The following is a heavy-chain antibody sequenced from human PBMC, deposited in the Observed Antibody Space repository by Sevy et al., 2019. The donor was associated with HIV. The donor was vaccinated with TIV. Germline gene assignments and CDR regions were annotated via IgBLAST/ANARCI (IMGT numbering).Heavy chain of an antibody. J-gene: IGHJ4*02. D-gene: IGHD2-2*01. Sequence: GESLKISCAASGFTFRNYAMSWVRQAPGKGLEWVSALSGTGGSTYYADSVKGRFTISRDNSKNTLYLQMNSLRVEDTAVYYCAKDLDIVAVAAAIRLSHWGQGTLVTVSS. CDR1: GFTFRNYA. CDR2: LSGTGGST. V-gene: IGHV3-23*01. CDR3: AKDLDIVAVAAAIRLSH.